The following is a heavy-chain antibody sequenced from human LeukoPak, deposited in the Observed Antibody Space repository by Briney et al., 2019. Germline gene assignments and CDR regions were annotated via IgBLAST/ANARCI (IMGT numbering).Heavy chain of an antibody. Sequence: SETLSLTCTVSGGSISSYYWSWIRQPAGKGLEWIGRIYTSGSTNYNPPLKSRVTMSVDTSKNQFSLKLSSVTAADTAVYYCARDRMVRGRMYYFDYWGQGTLVTVSS. CDR1: GGSISSYY. J-gene: IGHJ4*02. CDR3: ARDRMVRGRMYYFDY. CDR2: IYTSGST. D-gene: IGHD3-10*01. V-gene: IGHV4-4*07.